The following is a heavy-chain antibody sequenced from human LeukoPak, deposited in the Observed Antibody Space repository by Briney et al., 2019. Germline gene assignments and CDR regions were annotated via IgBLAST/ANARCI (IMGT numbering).Heavy chain of an antibody. CDR1: GFTFRRYW. CDR3: VRAEGQSFDY. V-gene: IGHV3-74*01. Sequence: GGSLRLSCAASGFTFRRYWMHWVRQAPGKGLVWVSRVNSDGGSTSYGDSVKGRFTISRDNAKNTLSLQMNSLRAEDTAVYYCVRAEGQSFDYWGQGTLVTVSS. J-gene: IGHJ4*02. D-gene: IGHD6-19*01. CDR2: VNSDGGST.